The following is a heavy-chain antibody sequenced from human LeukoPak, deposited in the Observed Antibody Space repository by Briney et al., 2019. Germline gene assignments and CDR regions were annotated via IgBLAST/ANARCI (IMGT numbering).Heavy chain of an antibody. CDR1: GFTFSSYG. V-gene: IGHV3-30*02. J-gene: IGHJ6*03. D-gene: IGHD2-15*01. CDR2: IRYDGSTK. Sequence: PGGSLRLSCAASGFTFSSYGMHWVRQAPGKGLEWVAFIRYDGSTKYYADSVKGRFTISRDNSKNTLYLQMNSLRAEDTTVYYCAKDRGGSYYYYYYMDVWGKGTTVTVS. CDR3: AKDRGGSYYYYYYMDV.